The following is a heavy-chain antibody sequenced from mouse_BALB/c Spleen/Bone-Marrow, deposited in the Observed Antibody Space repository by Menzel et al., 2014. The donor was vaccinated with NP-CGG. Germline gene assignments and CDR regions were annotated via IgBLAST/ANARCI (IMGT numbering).Heavy chain of an antibody. CDR3: TLAYFGQGDWFFDV. V-gene: IGHV1-5*01. CDR1: DYTFTSYR. D-gene: IGHD2-10*01. J-gene: IGHJ1*01. CDR2: IYPGNSDT. Sequence: VQLQQSGTVLARPGASVKMSCKASDYTFTSYRMHWLKQRPGQGLEWIGAIYPGNSDTSYNQKFKGKAELTAVTSTSTAYMDLSSLTNEDSAVYYCTLAYFGQGDWFFDVWGAGTPVTVSS.